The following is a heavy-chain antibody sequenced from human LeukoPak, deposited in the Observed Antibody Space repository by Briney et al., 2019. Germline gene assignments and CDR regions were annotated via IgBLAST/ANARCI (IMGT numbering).Heavy chain of an antibody. D-gene: IGHD3-9*01. V-gene: IGHV1-69*05. CDR3: ARDSDVLRYFDWLSTTQGHFDY. CDR2: IIPIFGTA. Sequence: SVKVSCKASGGTFSSYAISWVRQAPGQGLEWMGGIIPIFGTANYAQKLQGRVTMTTDTSTSTAYMELRSLRSDDTAVYYCARDSDVLRYFDWLSTTQGHFDYWGQGTLVTVSS. J-gene: IGHJ4*02. CDR1: GGTFSSYA.